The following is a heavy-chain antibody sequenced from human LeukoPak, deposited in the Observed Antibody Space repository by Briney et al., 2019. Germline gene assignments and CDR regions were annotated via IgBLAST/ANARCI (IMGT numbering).Heavy chain of an antibody. V-gene: IGHV4-59*12. CDR1: GGSISSYY. CDR2: IYYSGST. Sequence: SETLSLTCTVSGGSISSYYWSWIRQPPGKGLEWIGYIYYSGSTNYNPSLKSRVTISVDTSKNQFSLKLTSVTAADTAVYYCATLGSSPTYFYVGMDVWGQGTAVTVSS. D-gene: IGHD6-13*01. J-gene: IGHJ6*02. CDR3: ATLGSSPTYFYVGMDV.